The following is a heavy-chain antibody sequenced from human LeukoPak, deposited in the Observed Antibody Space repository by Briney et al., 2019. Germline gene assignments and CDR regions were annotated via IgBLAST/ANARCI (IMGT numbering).Heavy chain of an antibody. D-gene: IGHD5-12*01. CDR2: ISAYNGNT. CDR1: GYTFTSYG. Sequence: ASVKVSCKASGYTFTSYGISWVRQAPGQGLEWMGWISAYNGNTNYAQKLQGRVTMTTDTSTSTAYMELRSLRSDDTAVYYCALWEVPNGYGIFDYWGQGTLVTVSS. V-gene: IGHV1-18*01. CDR3: ALWEVPNGYGIFDY. J-gene: IGHJ4*02.